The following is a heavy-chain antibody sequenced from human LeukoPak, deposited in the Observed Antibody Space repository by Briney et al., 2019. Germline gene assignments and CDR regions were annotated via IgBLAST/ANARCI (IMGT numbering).Heavy chain of an antibody. V-gene: IGHV3-74*01. D-gene: IGHD4-17*01. CDR2: INSDGSST. Sequence: PGGSLRLSCATSGFTFSSNWMHWVRQTPGKGLVWVSRINSDGSSTSYADSVKGRFTISRDNAKDTLYLQMNSLRAEDTAVYCCARSPLTVTTRLHFDYWGQGTLVTVSS. CDR1: GFTFSSNW. J-gene: IGHJ4*02. CDR3: ARSPLTVTTRLHFDY.